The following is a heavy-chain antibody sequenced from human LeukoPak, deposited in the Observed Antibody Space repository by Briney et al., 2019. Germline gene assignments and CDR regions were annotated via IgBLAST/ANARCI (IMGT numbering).Heavy chain of an antibody. CDR2: IKQDGSEK. D-gene: IGHD3-22*01. V-gene: IGHV3-7*04. CDR1: GFIFNICW. CDR3: ARVTASSCFH. Sequence: PGGSQRLSCGASGFIFNICWICCVRQAPGKGLEWVANIKQDGSEKYYVDSVKGRFTISRDNAKNSLYLQMNSLRAEDTAVYYCARVTASSCFHWGQGTLVTVPT. J-gene: IGHJ4*02.